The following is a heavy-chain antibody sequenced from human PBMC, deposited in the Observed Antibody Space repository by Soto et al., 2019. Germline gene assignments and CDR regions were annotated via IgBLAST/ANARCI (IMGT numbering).Heavy chain of an antibody. CDR3: AKEGGWGGDSIWPFDT. V-gene: IGHV3-9*01. CDR1: GFTFGDYA. CDR2: ISWSSDAV. D-gene: IGHD6-13*01. Sequence: EVHLVESGGDLVQPGRSLRLSCVVSGFTFGDYAMHWLRQAPGKGLEWVSSISWSSDAVAYADSVKGRFTISRDNAKNSLYLQMNSLRAEDTAFYYCAKEGGWGGDSIWPFDTWGQGTLIAVSS. J-gene: IGHJ4*02.